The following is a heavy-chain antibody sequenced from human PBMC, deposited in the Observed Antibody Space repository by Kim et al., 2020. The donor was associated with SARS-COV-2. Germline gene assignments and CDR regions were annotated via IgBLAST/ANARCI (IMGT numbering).Heavy chain of an antibody. J-gene: IGHJ4*02. V-gene: IGHV3-21*01. Sequence: ADSVKGRFTISRDNAKNSLYLQMNSLRAEDTAVYYCARDWQDSSGSFDYWGQGTLVTVSS. D-gene: IGHD3-22*01. CDR3: ARDWQDSSGSFDY.